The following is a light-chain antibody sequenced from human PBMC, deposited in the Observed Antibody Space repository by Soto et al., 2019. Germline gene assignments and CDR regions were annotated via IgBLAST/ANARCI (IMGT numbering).Light chain of an antibody. Sequence: AIRMTQSPSSLSASTGDRVTITCRASQGISSYLAWYQQKPGKAPKLLIYAASTLQSVVPSRFGGSGSATDFTLTISCLQSEDFATYYWQHYYSYPRTFGGGTKVEIK. CDR3: QHYYSYPRT. V-gene: IGKV1-8*01. J-gene: IGKJ4*01. CDR1: QGISSY. CDR2: AAS.